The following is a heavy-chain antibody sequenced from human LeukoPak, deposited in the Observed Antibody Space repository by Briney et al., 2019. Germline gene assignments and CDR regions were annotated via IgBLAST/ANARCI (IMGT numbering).Heavy chain of an antibody. CDR3: ARLRDYYYSYMDV. J-gene: IGHJ6*03. CDR2: IYRSVST. V-gene: IGHV4-38-2*02. Sequence: PSETLSLTCTVSGYSISSAYYWGWIRQPPGKGLEWIASIYRSVSTYYNPSLKSRVTISVDTSKNQFSLKLSSVTAADTAVYYCARLRDYYYSYMDVWGKGTTVTISS. CDR1: GYSISSAYY.